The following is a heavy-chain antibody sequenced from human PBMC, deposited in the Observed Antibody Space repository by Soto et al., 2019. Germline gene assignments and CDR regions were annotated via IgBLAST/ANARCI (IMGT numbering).Heavy chain of an antibody. CDR1: GFTFSSYG. CDR3: AKSGYGDYLEG. CDR2: ISYDGSNK. D-gene: IGHD4-17*01. V-gene: IGHV3-30*18. Sequence: QVQLVESGGGVVQPGRSLRLSCAASGFTFSSYGMHWVRQAPGKGLEWVAVISYDGSNKYYADSVKGRFTISRDNSKNTLYLQMNSLRAEDTAVYYCAKSGYGDYLEGWDQGTLVTVSS. J-gene: IGHJ4*02.